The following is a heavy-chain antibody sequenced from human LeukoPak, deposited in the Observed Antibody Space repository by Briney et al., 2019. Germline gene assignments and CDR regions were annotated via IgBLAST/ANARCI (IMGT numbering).Heavy chain of an antibody. J-gene: IGHJ6*02. CDR2: ISSSSSYI. CDR1: GFTFSSYG. D-gene: IGHD3-9*01. V-gene: IGHV3-21*01. Sequence: GGSLRLSCAASGFTFSSYGMHWVRQAPGKGLEWVSSISSSSSYIYYADSMKGRFTISRDNAKNSLYLQMNSLRAEDTAVYYCARGRGDILTGGHYYYGMDVWGQGTTVTVSS. CDR3: ARGRGDILTGGHYYYGMDV.